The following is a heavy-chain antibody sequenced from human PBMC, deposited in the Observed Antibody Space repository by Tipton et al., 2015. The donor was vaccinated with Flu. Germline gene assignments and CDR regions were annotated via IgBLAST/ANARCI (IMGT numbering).Heavy chain of an antibody. Sequence: TLSLTCTVSGGSISSGGAYWSWIRPHPGKGLEWIGCIYYSGSTYYNPSLESRVTISIDTSKNQFSLKLNSVTAADTSVYCCARDQGFGDGLTYEYYAMGVWGQGTTVTVSS. CDR2: IYYSGST. J-gene: IGHJ6*02. CDR3: ARDQGFGDGLTYEYYAMGV. D-gene: IGHD3-16*01. V-gene: IGHV4-31*03. CDR1: GGSISSGGAY.